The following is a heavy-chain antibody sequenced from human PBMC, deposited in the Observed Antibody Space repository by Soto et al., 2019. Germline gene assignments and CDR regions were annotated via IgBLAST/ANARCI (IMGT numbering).Heavy chain of an antibody. J-gene: IGHJ4*02. D-gene: IGHD6-19*01. CDR2: IRNQSYQEPT. CDR1: GFPFDDFA. CDR3: TRQTDAVQWLVVPTDYNFDY. V-gene: IGHV3-49*04. Sequence: PGGSLRLSCTGSGFPFDDFAINWVRQAPGKGLEWVGLIRNQSYQEPTEYAAAVKGRFTISRDDSMNTAYLQMNSLKTEDTAVYFCTRQTDAVQWLVVPTDYNFDYWGQGTLVTVSS.